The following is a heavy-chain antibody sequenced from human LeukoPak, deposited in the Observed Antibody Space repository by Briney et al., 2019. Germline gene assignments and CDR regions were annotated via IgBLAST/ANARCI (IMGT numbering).Heavy chain of an antibody. CDR3: ARGSSRSPRDAFDI. V-gene: IGHV1-46*01. Sequence: ASVKVSCKASGYTFTSYGISWVRQAPGQGLEWMGIINPSGASTTYAQNFQGRVTMTRDMSTSTLYMELSSLKSEDTAVYYCARGSSRSPRDAFDIWGQGTMVTVSS. CDR2: INPSGAST. CDR1: GYTFTSYG. J-gene: IGHJ3*02.